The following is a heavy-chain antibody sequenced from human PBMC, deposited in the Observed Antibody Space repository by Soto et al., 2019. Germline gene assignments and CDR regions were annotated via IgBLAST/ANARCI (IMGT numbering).Heavy chain of an antibody. CDR3: ARGGISHWAYFYYMDV. J-gene: IGHJ6*03. V-gene: IGHV4-34*01. CDR2: INHLGSI. CDR1: GGSLSDYF. D-gene: IGHD2-21*01. Sequence: SEILSLTCVVSGGSLSDYFWSWIRQPPGMALEWIGEINHLGSINYNPSLKSRVTMSVDTSKNQFSLTLNSVTAADAATYYCARGGISHWAYFYYMDVWDRGTTVTVSS.